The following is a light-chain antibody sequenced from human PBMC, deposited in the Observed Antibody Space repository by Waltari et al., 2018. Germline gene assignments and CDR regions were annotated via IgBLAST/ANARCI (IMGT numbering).Light chain of an antibody. J-gene: IGLJ2*01. CDR3: SYYPDTHTPVV. Sequence: QSALTQPASVSGSPGQSVTISCTGVSTDGGEYRLISWFRQHPGKAPKLILYDVSKRASDISNRFSGYKSGNTASLTISRLQADDEADYFCSYYPDTHTPVVFGGGTKLTV. CDR2: DVS. CDR1: STDGGEYRL. V-gene: IGLV2-14*03.